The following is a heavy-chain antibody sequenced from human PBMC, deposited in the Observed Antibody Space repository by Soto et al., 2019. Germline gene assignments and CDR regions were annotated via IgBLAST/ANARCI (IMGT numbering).Heavy chain of an antibody. CDR1: GGSISSYY. D-gene: IGHD4-17*01. CDR3: ACYDYGDKHDAFDI. V-gene: IGHV4-59*08. Sequence: SETLSLTCTVSGGSISSYYWSWIRQPPGKGLEWIGYIYYSGSTNYNPSLKSRVTISVDTSKNQFSLKLSSVTAADTAVYYCACYDYGDKHDAFDIWGQGTMVTVSS. J-gene: IGHJ3*02. CDR2: IYYSGST.